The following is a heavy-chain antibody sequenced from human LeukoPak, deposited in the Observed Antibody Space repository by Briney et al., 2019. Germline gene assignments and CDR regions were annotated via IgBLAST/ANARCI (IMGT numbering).Heavy chain of an antibody. Sequence: SVKVSCKASGFTFTSSAVQWVRQARGQRLEWIGWIVVGSGNTNYAQKFQERVTITRDMSTSTAYMELSSLRSEDTAVYYCAASGSSSWYYYYYGMDVWGQGTTVTVSS. V-gene: IGHV1-58*01. CDR3: AASGSSSWYYYYYGMDV. CDR1: GFTFTSSA. D-gene: IGHD6-13*01. J-gene: IGHJ6*02. CDR2: IVVGSGNT.